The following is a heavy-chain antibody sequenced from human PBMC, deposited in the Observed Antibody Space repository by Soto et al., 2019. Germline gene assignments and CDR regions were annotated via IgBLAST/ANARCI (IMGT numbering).Heavy chain of an antibody. CDR3: ARDGGVVATSFDY. CDR1: GSTFSSYW. Sequence: EVQLVESGGGLVQPGGSLRLSCAASGSTFSSYWMHWVRQAPGKGLVWVSRINSDGSDTTYADSVKGRFTISRDNAKNTLYLQLNSLRAEDTAVYYCARDGGVVATSFDYWGQGTLVTVSS. CDR2: INSDGSDT. D-gene: IGHD5-12*01. J-gene: IGHJ4*02. V-gene: IGHV3-74*01.